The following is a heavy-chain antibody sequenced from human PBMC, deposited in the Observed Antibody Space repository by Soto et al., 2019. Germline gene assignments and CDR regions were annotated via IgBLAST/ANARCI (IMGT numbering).Heavy chain of an antibody. CDR1: GVTVNRFA. CDR3: ARGYGGYVDD. Sequence: QVQLVQSGPEVKKPGTSVKVSCKASGVTVNRFAVTWVRQAPGQGFQWLGGITTLFETTNHAQNFDGRATITADESTTTSYVELRGLASEDTAVYYCARGYGGYVDDWGQGTLVIVSS. V-gene: IGHV1-69*01. CDR2: ITTLFETT. D-gene: IGHD4-17*01. J-gene: IGHJ4*02.